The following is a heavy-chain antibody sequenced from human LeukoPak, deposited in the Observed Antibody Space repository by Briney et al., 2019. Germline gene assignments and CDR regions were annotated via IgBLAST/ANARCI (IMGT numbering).Heavy chain of an antibody. V-gene: IGHV4-61*02. CDR1: GGSISSGSYY. D-gene: IGHD2-2*01. CDR2: IYTSGST. Sequence: NPSQTLSLTCTVSGGSISSGSYYWSWIRQPGGGGLEWIGRIYTSGSTNYNPSLKSRVSISVDTSKNQFALKLSSVTAADTAVYYCARDRTRYCSSTSCYLDAFDIWGQGTMVTVSS. CDR3: ARDRTRYCSSTSCYLDAFDI. J-gene: IGHJ3*02.